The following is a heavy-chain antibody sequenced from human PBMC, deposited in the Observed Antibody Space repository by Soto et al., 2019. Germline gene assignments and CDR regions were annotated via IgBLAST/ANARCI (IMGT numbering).Heavy chain of an antibody. J-gene: IGHJ5*02. V-gene: IGHV4-31*03. CDR1: GGSISSGGYY. CDR3: ARYSLGELNTNWFDP. CDR2: IYYSGST. D-gene: IGHD3-16*01. Sequence: QVQLQESGPGLVKPSQTLSLTCTVSGGSISSGGYYWSWIRQHPGKGLEWIGYIYYSGSTYYNPSLKSRVTISVDTSKNQFSLKLSSVTAADTAVYYCARYSLGELNTNWFDPWGQGTLVTVSS.